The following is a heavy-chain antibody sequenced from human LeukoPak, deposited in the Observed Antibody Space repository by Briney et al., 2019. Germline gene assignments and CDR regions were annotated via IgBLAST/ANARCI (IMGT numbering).Heavy chain of an antibody. D-gene: IGHD2-15*01. CDR1: GGSISSGGYY. V-gene: IGHV4-61*02. CDR3: AREGVVVVAVFDY. Sequence: SQTLSLTCTVSGGSISSGGYYWSWIRQPPGKGLEWIGRIYTSGSTNYNPSLRSRVTISVDTSKNQFSLKLSSVTAADTAVYYCAREGVVVVAVFDYWGQGTLVTVSS. CDR2: IYTSGST. J-gene: IGHJ4*02.